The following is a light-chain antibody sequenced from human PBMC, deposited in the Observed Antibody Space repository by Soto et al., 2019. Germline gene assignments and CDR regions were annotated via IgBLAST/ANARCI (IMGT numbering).Light chain of an antibody. J-gene: IGKJ1*01. CDR2: NAS. V-gene: IGKV3-20*01. CDR3: QQYGNSRGT. CDR1: QSVSSNY. Sequence: EVVMTQSPATLSVSPGERATLSCRASQSVSSNYLAWYQQKPGQAPRLLIYNASSRATGIPDRFSGSGSGTDFTLTISRLEPEDFAVYYCQQYGNSRGTVGQGTKVDSK.